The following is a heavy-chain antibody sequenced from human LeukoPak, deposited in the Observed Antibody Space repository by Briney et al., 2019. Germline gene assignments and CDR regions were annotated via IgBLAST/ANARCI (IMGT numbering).Heavy chain of an antibody. CDR3: ARASVRGMDV. CDR2: ISSSNSYI. Sequence: GGSLRLSCAASGFTFSSYSMNWVRQAPGKGLEWVSSISSSNSYIYYADSVKGRFTISRDNAKNSLYLQMNSLRAEDTAVYYCARASVRGMDVWGQGTTVTVSS. J-gene: IGHJ6*02. CDR1: GFTFSSYS. D-gene: IGHD3-10*01. V-gene: IGHV3-21*01.